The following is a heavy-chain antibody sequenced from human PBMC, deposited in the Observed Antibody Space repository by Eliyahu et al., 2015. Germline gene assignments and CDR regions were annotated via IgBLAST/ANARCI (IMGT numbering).Heavy chain of an antibody. Sequence: EVQVVESGGGLVQPGGSLRLSCAVXGLSFSTYVMNWVRQAPGKGLEWLSYINHDSAIIRYADSVKGRFTISRDNAKNSLYLQMDSLRAEDTAVYYCATDREXTVLLRGRGALVTVSS. CDR2: INHDSAII. V-gene: IGHV3-48*01. CDR3: ATDREXTVLL. D-gene: IGHD1-26*01. CDR1: GLSFSTYV. J-gene: IGHJ4*02.